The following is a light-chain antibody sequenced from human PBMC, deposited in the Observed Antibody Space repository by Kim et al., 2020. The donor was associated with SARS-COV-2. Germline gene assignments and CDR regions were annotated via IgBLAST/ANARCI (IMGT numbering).Light chain of an antibody. CDR2: DAS. V-gene: IGKV3-11*01. J-gene: IGKJ4*01. Sequence: SLSRGERASLSCRASQSVGRHLAWYQQKPGQAPRLLLYDASNRATGIPARFRGSGSGTDFTLTISSLEPEDFAVYYCQERSNWPLTFGGGTKLEI. CDR1: QSVGRH. CDR3: QERSNWPLT.